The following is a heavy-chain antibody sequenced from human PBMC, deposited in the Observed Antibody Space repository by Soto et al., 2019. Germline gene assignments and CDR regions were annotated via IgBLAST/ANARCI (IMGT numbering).Heavy chain of an antibody. J-gene: IGHJ6*02. CDR3: AAAAMASTKAYSSGMDV. Sequence: ASVKVSCKASGYTFTSYGVSWVRQAPGQGLEWMGWISAYNGNTNYAQKLQGRVTMTTDTSTSTAYMELRSLRSDDTAVYYCAAAAMASTKAYSSGMDVWGQGTTVTVSS. V-gene: IGHV1-18*04. CDR1: GYTFTSYG. D-gene: IGHD2-8*01. CDR2: ISAYNGNT.